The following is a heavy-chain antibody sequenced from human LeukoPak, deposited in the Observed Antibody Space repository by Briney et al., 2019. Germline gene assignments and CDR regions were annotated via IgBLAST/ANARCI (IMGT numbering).Heavy chain of an antibody. D-gene: IGHD3-22*01. CDR2: ISWNSGSI. Sequence: GGSLRLSCAASGFTFDDYAMHWVRQAPGKGLEWVSGISWNSGSIGYADSVKGRFTISRDNAKNSLYLQMNSLRAEDTALYYCAKDIYYDSSGAAFDYWGQGTLVTVSS. V-gene: IGHV3-9*01. CDR3: AKDIYYDSSGAAFDY. CDR1: GFTFDDYA. J-gene: IGHJ4*02.